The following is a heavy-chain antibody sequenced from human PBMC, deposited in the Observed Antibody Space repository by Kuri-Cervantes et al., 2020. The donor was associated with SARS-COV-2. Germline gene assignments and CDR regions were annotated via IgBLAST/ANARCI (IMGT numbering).Heavy chain of an antibody. CDR1: GVAVTGGTYY. D-gene: IGHD5-18*01. Sequence: SETLSLTCTVSGVAVTGGTYYWAWIRQPAGKGLEWIGHFDISGSPTYNPSLKNRVTISLDTFNNQVSLRLSSATAADTAVYYCGKVSWLQLWHRYSDSWGQGTLVTVSS. V-gene: IGHV4-61*10. CDR2: FDISGSP. CDR3: GKVSWLQLWHRYSDS. J-gene: IGHJ4*02.